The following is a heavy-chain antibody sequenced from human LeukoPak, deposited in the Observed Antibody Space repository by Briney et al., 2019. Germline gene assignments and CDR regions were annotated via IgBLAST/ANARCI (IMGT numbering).Heavy chain of an antibody. V-gene: IGHV3-21*04. Sequence: PGGSLRLSCAASGFTFSSYSMNWVRQAPGKGLEWVSSISSSSSYIHYAGSVKGRFTVSRDNAKNSLYLQMNSLRAEDTAVYYCATYSGYDRIFDYWGQGTLVTVSS. D-gene: IGHD5-12*01. CDR3: ATYSGYDRIFDY. CDR1: GFTFSSYS. J-gene: IGHJ4*02. CDR2: ISSSSSYI.